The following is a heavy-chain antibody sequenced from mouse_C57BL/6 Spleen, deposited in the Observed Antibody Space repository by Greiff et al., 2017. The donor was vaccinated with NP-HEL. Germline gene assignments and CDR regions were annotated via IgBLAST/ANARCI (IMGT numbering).Heavy chain of an antibody. Sequence: EVKLMESGGGLVKPGGSLKLSCAASGFTFSSYAMSWVRQTPEKRLEWVATISDGGSYTYYPDNVKGRFTISRDNAKNNLYLQMSHLKSEDTAMYYCARDANWVFDYWGQGTTLTVSS. CDR2: ISDGGSYT. D-gene: IGHD4-1*01. V-gene: IGHV5-4*01. J-gene: IGHJ2*01. CDR3: ARDANWVFDY. CDR1: GFTFSSYA.